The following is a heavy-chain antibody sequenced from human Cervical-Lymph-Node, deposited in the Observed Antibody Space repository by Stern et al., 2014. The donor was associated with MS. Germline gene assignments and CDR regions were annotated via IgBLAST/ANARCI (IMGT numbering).Heavy chain of an antibody. J-gene: IGHJ4*02. CDR1: GFTFSSYG. CDR2: ISYDGNHK. Sequence: VQLVESGGAVVQPGRSLRLSCAASGFTFSSYGMHWVRQAPGKGLEWVTVISYDGNHKYYAASVKGRFTISRDNSKNTLHVQMNSVTPDYTAIYYCARDYEDTSMLFDHWGQGTLVTVSS. CDR3: ARDYEDTSMLFDH. V-gene: IGHV3-30*03. D-gene: IGHD2-8*01.